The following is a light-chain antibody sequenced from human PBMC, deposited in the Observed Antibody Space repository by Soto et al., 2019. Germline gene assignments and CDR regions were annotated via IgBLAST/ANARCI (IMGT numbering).Light chain of an antibody. V-gene: IGKV3-20*01. CDR1: QSVSSNY. CDR2: GAS. J-gene: IGKJ4*01. CDR3: QQYESSPLT. Sequence: EIVLTQSPGTLSLSPGERATLSCRASQSVSSNYLAWYRQKPGQAPRLLIHGASSRATGIPDRFSGSGSGTDFILTISRLEPEDFAVYYCQQYESSPLTFGGGTKVDSK.